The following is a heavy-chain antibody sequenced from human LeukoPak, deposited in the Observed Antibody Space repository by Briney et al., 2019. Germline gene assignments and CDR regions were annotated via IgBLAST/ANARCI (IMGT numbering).Heavy chain of an antibody. J-gene: IGHJ5*02. V-gene: IGHV4-34*01. CDR1: GGSFSGYY. CDR3: ARGPYCSSTICYRKGFDP. Sequence: SETLSLTCAVYGGSFSGYYWSWIRQPPGKGLEWIGEINHSGSTNYNPSLKSRVTISVDTSKNQFSLKLSSVTAADTAVYYCARGPYCSSTICYRKGFDPWGQGTLVTVSS. D-gene: IGHD2-2*01. CDR2: INHSGST.